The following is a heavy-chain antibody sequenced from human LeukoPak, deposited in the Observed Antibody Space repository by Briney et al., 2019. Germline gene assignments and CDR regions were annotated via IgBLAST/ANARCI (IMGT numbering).Heavy chain of an antibody. CDR2: IYYSGST. J-gene: IGHJ4*02. CDR1: GGSISSSSYY. V-gene: IGHV4-39*01. CDR3: ARVLQEFDY. Sequence: SETLSLTCTVSGGSISSSSYYWGWIRPPPGKGLEWIGSIYYSGSTYYNPSLKSRVTISVDTSKNQFSLKLSSVTAADTAVYYCARVLQEFDYWGQGTLVTVSS. D-gene: IGHD2/OR15-2a*01.